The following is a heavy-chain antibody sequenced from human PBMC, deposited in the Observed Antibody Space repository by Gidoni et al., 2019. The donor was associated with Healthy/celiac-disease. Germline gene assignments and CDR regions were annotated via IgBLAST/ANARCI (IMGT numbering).Heavy chain of an antibody. Sequence: PGQGLEWMGIINPSGGSTSYAQKFQGRVTMTRDTSTSTVYMELSSLRSEDTAVYYCASRGPYSSPAFDYWGQGTLVTVSS. V-gene: IGHV1-46*03. J-gene: IGHJ4*02. CDR2: INPSGGST. CDR3: ASRGPYSSPAFDY. D-gene: IGHD6-13*01.